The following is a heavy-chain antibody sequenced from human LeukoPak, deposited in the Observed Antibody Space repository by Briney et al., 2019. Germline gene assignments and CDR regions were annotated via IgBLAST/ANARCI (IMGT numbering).Heavy chain of an antibody. Sequence: SQTLSLTCAISGDSVSSNSVTWNWIRQSPSRGLEWLGRTYYRSKWYNDYAVSVKSRITINPDTSKNQFSLQLNSVTPEDTAVYYCARSTPPRDWFDPWGQGTLVTVSS. J-gene: IGHJ5*02. CDR2: TYYRSKWYN. CDR3: ARSTPPRDWFDP. V-gene: IGHV6-1*01. CDR1: GDSVSSNSVT. D-gene: IGHD1-14*01.